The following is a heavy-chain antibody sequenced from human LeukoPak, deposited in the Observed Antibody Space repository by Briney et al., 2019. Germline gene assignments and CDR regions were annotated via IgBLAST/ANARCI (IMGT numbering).Heavy chain of an antibody. V-gene: IGHV4-59*01. D-gene: IGHD6-13*01. CDR2: IYYSGST. Sequence: PSETLSLTCTVSGGSLSSYYWSWIRQPPGKGLEWIGYIYYSGSTNYNPSLKSRVTISVDTSKDQFSLKLSSVTAADTAVYYCARDYVLAAAGDNWFDPWGQGTLVTVSS. CDR1: GGSLSSYY. J-gene: IGHJ5*02. CDR3: ARDYVLAAAGDNWFDP.